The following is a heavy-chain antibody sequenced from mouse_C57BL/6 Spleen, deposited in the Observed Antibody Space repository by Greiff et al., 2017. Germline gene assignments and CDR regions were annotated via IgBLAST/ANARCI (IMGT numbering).Heavy chain of an antibody. J-gene: IGHJ4*01. Sequence: EVLLVESGGGLVKPGGSLTLSCAASGFTFSDSGMHWVRQAPEKGLEWVASISSGSSTISYADTVKGRFPLSRDNAKNTLFLQMTSLRSEDTAMYYCARYGSSDYAMDYWGQGTAVTVSS. D-gene: IGHD1-1*01. CDR1: GFTFSDSG. CDR2: ISSGSSTI. CDR3: ARYGSSDYAMDY. V-gene: IGHV5-17*01.